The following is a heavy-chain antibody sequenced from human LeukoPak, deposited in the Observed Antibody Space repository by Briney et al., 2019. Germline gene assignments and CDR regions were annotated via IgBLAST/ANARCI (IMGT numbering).Heavy chain of an antibody. D-gene: IGHD3-9*01. Sequence: ASVKVSCKASGYTFTGYYMHWVRQAPGQGLEWMGWISPNSGGTNYAQKFQGRVTMTRDTSISTAYMELSRLRSDDTAVYYCARGIRYFDWLSGLPDYWGQGTLVTVSS. CDR1: GYTFTGYY. J-gene: IGHJ4*02. V-gene: IGHV1-2*02. CDR2: ISPNSGGT. CDR3: ARGIRYFDWLSGLPDY.